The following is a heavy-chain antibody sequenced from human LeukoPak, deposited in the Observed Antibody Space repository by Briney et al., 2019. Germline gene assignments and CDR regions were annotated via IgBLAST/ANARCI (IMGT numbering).Heavy chain of an antibody. J-gene: IGHJ4*02. Sequence: SETLSLTCAVYGGSFSGYYWSWIRQPPGKGLEWIGEINHSGSTNYNPSLKSRVTISVDTSKNQFSLKLSSVTAADTAVYYCARGMYHDFWSPRRNYFDYWGQGTLVTVSS. V-gene: IGHV4-34*01. CDR1: GGSFSGYY. CDR3: ARGMYHDFWSPRRNYFDY. D-gene: IGHD3-3*01. CDR2: INHSGST.